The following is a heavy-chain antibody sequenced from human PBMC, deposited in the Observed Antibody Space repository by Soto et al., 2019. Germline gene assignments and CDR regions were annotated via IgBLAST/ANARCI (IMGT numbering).Heavy chain of an antibody. V-gene: IGHV4-31*03. CDR3: ARGSKAWIQLWLQKNPPAFDI. CDR2: IYYSGST. J-gene: IGHJ3*02. Sequence: QVQLQESGPGLVKPSQTLSLTCTVSGGSISSGGYYWSWIRQHPGKGLEWIGYIYYSGSTYYNPSLKSRVTISVDTSKNQFSLKLSSVTAADTAVYYCARGSKAWIQLWLQKNPPAFDIWGQGTMVTVSS. CDR1: GGSISSGGYY. D-gene: IGHD5-18*01.